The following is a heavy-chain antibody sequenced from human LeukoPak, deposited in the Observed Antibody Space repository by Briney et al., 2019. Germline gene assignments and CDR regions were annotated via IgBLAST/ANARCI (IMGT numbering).Heavy chain of an antibody. J-gene: IGHJ1*01. V-gene: IGHV3-53*01. CDR1: GFTVSSSY. CDR3: ASSSGWYEYFQH. CDR2: IYSGGTT. D-gene: IGHD6-19*01. Sequence: GGSLRLSCAASGFTVSSSYMSWVRQAPGKGLEWVSVIYSGGTTYYADSVKGRFTISRDNSKNTLYLQMNSLRAEDTAVYYCASSSGWYEYFQHWGQGTLVTVSS.